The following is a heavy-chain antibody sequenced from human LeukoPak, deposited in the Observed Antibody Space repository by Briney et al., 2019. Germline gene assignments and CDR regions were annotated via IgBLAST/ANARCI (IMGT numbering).Heavy chain of an antibody. J-gene: IGHJ4*02. CDR2: ISGSGGST. Sequence: GSLRLSCAASGFTFSSYGMSWVRQAPGKGLEWVSAISGSGGSTYYADSVKGRFTISRDNSKNTLYLQMNSLRAEDTAVYYCAKDHVVVVAAPSDYWGQGTLVTVSS. D-gene: IGHD2-15*01. CDR3: AKDHVVVVAAPSDY. CDR1: GFTFSSYG. V-gene: IGHV3-23*01.